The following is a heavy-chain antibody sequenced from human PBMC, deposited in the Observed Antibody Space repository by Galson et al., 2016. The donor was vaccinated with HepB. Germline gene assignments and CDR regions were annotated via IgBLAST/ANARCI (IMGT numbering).Heavy chain of an antibody. Sequence: QSGAEVKKPGESLKISCKGSGYSFTNHWIGWVRQMPGKGLEWMGIINPRDSDTRYSPSSQGQVTISADKSISAAYLQWNSLKASDTAIYYCARRSSDAFDIWGRGTMVTVSS. V-gene: IGHV5-51*01. CDR1: GYSFTNHW. J-gene: IGHJ3*02. CDR3: ARRSSDAFDI. CDR2: INPRDSDT. D-gene: IGHD3-10*01.